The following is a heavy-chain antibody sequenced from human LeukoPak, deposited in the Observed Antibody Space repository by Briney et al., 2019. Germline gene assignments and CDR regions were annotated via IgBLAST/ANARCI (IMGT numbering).Heavy chain of an antibody. CDR2: IYYSGST. Sequence: SETLSLTCTVSGGSISSSSYYWGWLRQPPGKGREWIGSIYYSGSTYYHPPLKSPVTISVDTSKNQFSLNLSSVIAADAAVYYCARRALIRDSSGWGLGYFDYWGQGTLVSVCS. J-gene: IGHJ4*02. D-gene: IGHD6-19*01. V-gene: IGHV4-39*01. CDR1: GGSISSSSYY. CDR3: ARRALIRDSSGWGLGYFDY.